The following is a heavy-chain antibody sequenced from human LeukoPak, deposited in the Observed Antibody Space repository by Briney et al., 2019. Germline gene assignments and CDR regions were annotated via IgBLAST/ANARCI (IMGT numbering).Heavy chain of an antibody. CDR2: ISAYNGDT. CDR1: GYTFTHYG. V-gene: IGHV1-18*01. J-gene: IGHJ3*02. Sequence: ASVKVSCKTSGYTFTHYGISWVRQAPGQGLEWVGWISAYNGDTKYAQNFQDKVTMTTDTSTSTAYMELRSLTSDDTAVYYCARSLLVVPDASGEHDAFDMWGQGTM. CDR3: ARSLLVVPDASGEHDAFDM. D-gene: IGHD2-8*02.